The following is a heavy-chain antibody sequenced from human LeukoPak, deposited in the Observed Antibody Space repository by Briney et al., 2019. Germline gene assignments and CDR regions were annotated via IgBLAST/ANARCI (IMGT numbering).Heavy chain of an antibody. CDR3: VYGSGTY. J-gene: IGHJ4*02. D-gene: IGHD3-10*01. V-gene: IGHV3-9*01. Sequence: GGSLRLSCAASGFTFDDYAMHWVRQAPGKGLGWVSGISWNSGSIGYADSVKGRFTISRDNAKNSLYLQMNSLRAEDTALYYCVYGSGTYWGQGTLVTVSS. CDR2: ISWNSGSI. CDR1: GFTFDDYA.